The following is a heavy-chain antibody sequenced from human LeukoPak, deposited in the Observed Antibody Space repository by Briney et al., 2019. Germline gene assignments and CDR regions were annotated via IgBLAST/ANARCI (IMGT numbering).Heavy chain of an antibody. D-gene: IGHD6-19*01. V-gene: IGHV3-23*01. CDR2: ISGNAGST. J-gene: IGHJ4*02. CDR3: ANAYSSGWYYFDY. Sequence: GGSLRLSCAASGFTLSSYAMSWVRQAPGKGLEWVSLISGNAGSTYYADSVKGRFTISRDNSKNTLYLQMNSLRAEDTAVYYCANAYSSGWYYFDYWGQGTLVTVSS. CDR1: GFTLSSYA.